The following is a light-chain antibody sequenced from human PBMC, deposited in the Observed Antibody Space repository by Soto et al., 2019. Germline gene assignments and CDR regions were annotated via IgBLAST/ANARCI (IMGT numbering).Light chain of an antibody. CDR3: CSYAGSYSGV. Sequence: QSALTQPRSVSGSPGQSVTISCTGTSSNVGGYSYVSWYPQHPGIAPQLIIYDVTKRPSGVPDRFSGSKSGNTASLTISGLQAEDEADYYCCSYAGSYSGVFGGGTKVTVL. CDR1: SSNVGGYSY. V-gene: IGLV2-11*01. CDR2: DVT. J-gene: IGLJ3*02.